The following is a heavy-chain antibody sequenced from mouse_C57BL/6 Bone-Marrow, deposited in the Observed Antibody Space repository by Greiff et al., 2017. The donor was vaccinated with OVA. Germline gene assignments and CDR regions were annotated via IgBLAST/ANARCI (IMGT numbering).Heavy chain of an antibody. V-gene: IGHV1-61*01. J-gene: IGHJ4*01. CDR3: ARPTHYGSSLYYAMDY. D-gene: IGHD1-1*01. CDR2: IYPSDSET. Sequence: QVQLQQPGAELVRPGSSVKLSCKASGYTFTSYWMDWVKQRPGQGLEWIGNIYPSDSETHYNQKFKDKATLTVDKSSSTAYMQLSSLTSEDSAVYYCARPTHYGSSLYYAMDYWGQGTSVTVSS. CDR1: GYTFTSYW.